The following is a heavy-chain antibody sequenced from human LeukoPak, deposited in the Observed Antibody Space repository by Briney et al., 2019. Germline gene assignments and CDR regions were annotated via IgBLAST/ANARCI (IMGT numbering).Heavy chain of an antibody. D-gene: IGHD6-13*01. Sequence: PGGSLRLSCSASGFTFSSYAMHWVRQAPGKGLEYVSAISSNGGSTYYADSVKGRFTISRDNSKNTLYLQMSSLRAEGTAVYYCVKVSAAGTGPFDYWGQGTLVTVSS. CDR3: VKVSAAGTGPFDY. J-gene: IGHJ4*02. V-gene: IGHV3-64D*06. CDR1: GFTFSSYA. CDR2: ISSNGGST.